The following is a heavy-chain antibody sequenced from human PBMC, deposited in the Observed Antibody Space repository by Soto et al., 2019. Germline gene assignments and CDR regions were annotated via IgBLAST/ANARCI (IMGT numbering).Heavy chain of an antibody. CDR3: ARDVTAMEALYYYDS. CDR2: ILPFLGST. D-gene: IGHD5-18*01. V-gene: IGHV1-69*08. CDR1: GGTLNTYT. Sequence: QLQLVQSWAAVKKPGSSVKVSCKASGGTLNTYTISWVRQAPGQGLEWMGSILPFLGSTNYAKKFPVRVTITADQSTSTMELSSLRSEDTAVYFCARDVTAMEALYYYDSWGQGSLVTVSS. J-gene: IGHJ4*02.